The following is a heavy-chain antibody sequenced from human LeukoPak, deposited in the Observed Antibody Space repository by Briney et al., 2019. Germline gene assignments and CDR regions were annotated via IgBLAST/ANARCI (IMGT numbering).Heavy chain of an antibody. CDR2: LRFDGSNK. CDR3: AKQAHSSSWYYFDY. D-gene: IGHD6-13*01. J-gene: IGHJ4*02. CDR1: GFTFSSYG. V-gene: IGHV3-30*02. Sequence: PGGSLRLSCAASGFTFSSYGMHWVRQAPGKGLEWVAFLRFDGSNKFYADSVKGRFSISRDNSKNTVYLQMSNLRAEDTAVYYCAKQAHSSSWYYFDYWGQGTLVTVSS.